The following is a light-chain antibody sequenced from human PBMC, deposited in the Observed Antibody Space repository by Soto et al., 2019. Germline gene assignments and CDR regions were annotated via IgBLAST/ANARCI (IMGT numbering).Light chain of an antibody. CDR1: QSISSW. J-gene: IGKJ1*01. CDR3: QQYNSYSWT. CDR2: QAS. Sequence: LPVHPGRSTRSTSAVPISPPPCRASQSISSWLAWYQQKPGKAPKLLISQASSLESGVPSRFSGSGSETEFTLTISGLQPDDFASYYCQQYNSYSWTFGQGAKVDI. V-gene: IGKV1-5*03.